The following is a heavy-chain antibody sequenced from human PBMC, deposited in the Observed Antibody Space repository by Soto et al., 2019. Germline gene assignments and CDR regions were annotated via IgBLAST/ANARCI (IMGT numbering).Heavy chain of an antibody. CDR1: GGTFSSYA. CDR2: IIPIFGTA. J-gene: IGHJ1*01. D-gene: IGHD3-22*01. CDR3: ARTKWDYYDSSGYSSFQH. V-gene: IGHV1-69*12. Sequence: QVQLVQSGAEVKKPGSSVKVSCKASGGTFSSYAISWVRQAPGQGLEWMGGIIPIFGTANYAQKFQGRVTITADESTSTAYMELGSLRSEDTAVYYCARTKWDYYDSSGYSSFQHWGQGTLVTASS.